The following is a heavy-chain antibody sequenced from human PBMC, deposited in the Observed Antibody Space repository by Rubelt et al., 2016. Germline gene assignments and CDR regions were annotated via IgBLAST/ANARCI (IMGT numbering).Heavy chain of an antibody. Sequence: QVQLVESGGGVVQPGRSLRLSCAASGFTFSSYGMHWVRQAPGKGLEWIGEINHSGSTNYTRSLKSGVTISVDTSKNQFSLKLSSVTAADTAVYYCARARVLVDIWGQGTMVTVSS. CDR2: INHSGST. V-gene: IGHV4-34*01. CDR1: GFTFSSYG. J-gene: IGHJ3*02. CDR3: ARARVLVDI.